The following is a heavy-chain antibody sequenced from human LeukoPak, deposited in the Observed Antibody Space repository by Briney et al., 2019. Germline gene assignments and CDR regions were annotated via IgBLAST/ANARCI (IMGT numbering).Heavy chain of an antibody. J-gene: IGHJ4*02. V-gene: IGHV3-48*02. D-gene: IGHD3-22*01. CDR1: GFTFSSYS. CDR2: ISSSSWTI. CDR3: VRHYSSDYYGWFEY. Sequence: GGSLRLSCAASGFTFSSYSMNWVRQAPGKGLEWVSYISSSSWTIHYADSVKGRFTISRDNANNSLYLQIHSLRDEDTAFYYCVRHYSSDYYGWFEYWGRGALVTVSS.